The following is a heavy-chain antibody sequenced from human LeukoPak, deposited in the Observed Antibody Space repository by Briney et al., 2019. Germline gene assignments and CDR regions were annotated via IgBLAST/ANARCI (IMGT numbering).Heavy chain of an antibody. V-gene: IGHV3-23*01. CDR1: GFTFSSYA. Sequence: GGSLRLSCAASGFTFSSYAMSWVRQAPGKGLEWVSAISGSGGSTYYADSVKGRFTISRNNSKNTLYLQMNSLRAEDTAVYYCAKGSGYSYGFTDYWGQGTLVTVSS. D-gene: IGHD5-18*01. CDR3: AKGSGYSYGFTDY. J-gene: IGHJ4*02. CDR2: ISGSGGST.